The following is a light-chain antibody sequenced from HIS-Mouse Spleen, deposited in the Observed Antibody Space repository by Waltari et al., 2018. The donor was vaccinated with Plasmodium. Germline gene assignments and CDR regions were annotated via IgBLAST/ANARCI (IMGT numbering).Light chain of an antibody. V-gene: IGLV3-1*01. J-gene: IGLJ1*01. CDR1: KLGDKY. CDR3: QSWDSSTDYV. Sequence: SYELTQPPSVSVSPGQTASITCSGDKLGDKYACWYQQKPGQSPVLVIYQDGKRHSGFPERVSGSNAGNTATLTISGTQAMDEADYYCQSWDSSTDYVFGTGTKVTVL. CDR2: QDG.